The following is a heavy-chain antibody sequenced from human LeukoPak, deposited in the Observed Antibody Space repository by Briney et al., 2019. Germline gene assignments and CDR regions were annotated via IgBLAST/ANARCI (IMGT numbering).Heavy chain of an antibody. D-gene: IGHD3-10*01. Sequence: PSETLSLTCTVSGGSISSYYWSWIRQPPGKGLEWIGYIYCSGSTNYNPSLKSRVTISVDTSKNQFSLKLSSVTAADTAVYYCARGGRFRPDAFDIWGQGTMVTVSS. CDR1: GGSISSYY. V-gene: IGHV4-59*08. CDR2: IYCSGST. J-gene: IGHJ3*02. CDR3: ARGGRFRPDAFDI.